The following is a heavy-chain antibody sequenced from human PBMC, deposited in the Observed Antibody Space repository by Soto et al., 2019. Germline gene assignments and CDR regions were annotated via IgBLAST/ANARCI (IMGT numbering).Heavy chain of an antibody. CDR1: GGSISSGGYY. CDR3: SSDYYGSGSYYKGGGWFDP. Sequence: SETLSLTCTVSGGSISSGGYYWSWIRQHPGKGLELIGYIYYSGSTYCNPSLKSRVTISVDTSKNQFSLKLSSVTAADTAVYFCSSDYYGSGSYYKGGGWFDPWGQGTLVTVSS. J-gene: IGHJ5*02. V-gene: IGHV4-31*03. CDR2: IYYSGST. D-gene: IGHD3-10*01.